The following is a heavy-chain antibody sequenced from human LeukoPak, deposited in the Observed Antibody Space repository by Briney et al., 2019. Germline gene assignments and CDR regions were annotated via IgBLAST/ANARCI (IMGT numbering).Heavy chain of an antibody. D-gene: IGHD2-21*01. Sequence: GGSLRLSCAASGFTFIGLCMSWVRQAPGKGLEWVANINQGGSDKYYVDSVKGRFTISRDNANNLLYLQMNSLRGEDTAVYYCTRDCSRADDDWGQGTLVTVSS. V-gene: IGHV3-7*01. CDR1: GFTFIGLC. CDR3: TRDCSRADDD. CDR2: INQGGSDK. J-gene: IGHJ4*02.